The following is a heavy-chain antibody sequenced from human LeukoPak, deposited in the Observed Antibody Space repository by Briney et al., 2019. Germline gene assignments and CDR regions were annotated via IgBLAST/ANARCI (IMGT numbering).Heavy chain of an antibody. V-gene: IGHV1-2*02. D-gene: IGHD2-2*01. Sequence: ASVKVSCKASGYTFTGYYMHWVRQDPGQGLEWMAWINPNSGGTYYAQNFHDRITMTRDTSISTAYMELSRLRSDDTAIYYCARANALYCSSTSCLFDYWGQGTLVTVSS. J-gene: IGHJ4*02. CDR2: INPNSGGT. CDR1: GYTFTGYY. CDR3: ARANALYCSSTSCLFDY.